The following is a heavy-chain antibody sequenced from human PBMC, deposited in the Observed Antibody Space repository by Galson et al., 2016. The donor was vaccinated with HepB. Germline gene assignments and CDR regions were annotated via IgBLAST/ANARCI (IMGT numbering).Heavy chain of an antibody. J-gene: IGHJ6*04. Sequence: SLRLSCAASGFSFSSFSMHWVRQAPGKGLEWVAVISYDGSNKYNADSVKGRFTISRDNSKNTLYLQMNSLRAEDTALYYCVQGSTAPAVWGKGTPVTVST. CDR3: VQGSTAPAV. V-gene: IGHV3-30*18. CDR2: ISYDGSNK. D-gene: IGHD2-2*01. CDR1: GFSFSSFS.